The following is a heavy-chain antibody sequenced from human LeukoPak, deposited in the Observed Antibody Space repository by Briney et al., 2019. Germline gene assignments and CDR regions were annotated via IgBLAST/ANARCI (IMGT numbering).Heavy chain of an antibody. J-gene: IGHJ4*02. CDR3: ARDSDISPAATDY. CDR2: ISAFNGHT. V-gene: IGHV1-18*01. Sequence: ASVKVSCKTSGYTFSNFGFSWVRQAPGQGLEWMGWISAFNGHTIYVQKFQDRVTMTTDTFTSTAYMELRSLRSDDTAVYYCARDSDISPAATDYWGQGSLVTVSS. CDR1: GYTFSNFG. D-gene: IGHD6-25*01.